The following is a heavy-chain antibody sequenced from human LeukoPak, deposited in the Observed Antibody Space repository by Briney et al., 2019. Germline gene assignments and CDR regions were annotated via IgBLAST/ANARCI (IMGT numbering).Heavy chain of an antibody. Sequence: PGGSLRLSCAASGFIFNSHSMNWVRQAPGKGLEWVSVIYSGGSTYYADSVKGRFTISRDNSKNTLYLQMNSLRAEDTAVYYCARFLRGVMSYWGQGTLVTVSS. J-gene: IGHJ4*02. D-gene: IGHD3-10*01. CDR1: GFIFNSHS. CDR2: IYSGGST. CDR3: ARFLRGVMSY. V-gene: IGHV3-66*01.